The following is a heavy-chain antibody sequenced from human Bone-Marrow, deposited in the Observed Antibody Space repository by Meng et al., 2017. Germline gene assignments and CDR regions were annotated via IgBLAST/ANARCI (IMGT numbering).Heavy chain of an antibody. J-gene: IGHJ4*02. CDR2: INHSGST. CDR3: ARGPTTMAHDFDY. Sequence: QGVIQQVGVGSLKSLGTLALPVVVSVGSFSDYYWSWIRQPPGKGLEWIGEINHSGSTNYNPSLESRATISVDTSQNNLSLKLSSVTAADSAVYYCARGPTTMAHDFDYWGQGTLVTVSS. V-gene: IGHV4-34*01. D-gene: IGHD4-11*01. CDR1: VGSFSDYY.